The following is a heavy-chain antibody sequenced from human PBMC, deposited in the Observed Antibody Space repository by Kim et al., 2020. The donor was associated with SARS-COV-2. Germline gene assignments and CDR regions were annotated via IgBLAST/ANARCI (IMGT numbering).Heavy chain of an antibody. J-gene: IGHJ4*02. D-gene: IGHD6-13*01. CDR2: IYWDDEK. CDR3: AQTGYSSTWYQGYFAS. Sequence: SGPTLVNPTQTLTLTCTLSGFSLNTPGMAVGWIRQPPGKALEWLSVIYWDDEKRYRPSLRSRLTITKDTSKNQVVLMMTNMDYVDAGTYYCAQTGYSSTWYQGYFASWGQGTLVTVSS. V-gene: IGHV2-5*02. CDR1: GFSLNTPGMA.